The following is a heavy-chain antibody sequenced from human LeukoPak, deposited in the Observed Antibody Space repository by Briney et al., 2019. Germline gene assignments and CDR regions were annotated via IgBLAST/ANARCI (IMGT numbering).Heavy chain of an antibody. D-gene: IGHD5-18*01. Sequence: PSETLSLTCTVSGLSISSGGNYWRWIRQHPGKGLEWLGFIDYSGCTYHYSSLQRRVTISLDTSKNQFSLKLRSMTAADTAVYYCVRVASSAMATVYQYYMDVWGKGTTVTVSS. CDR3: VRVASSAMATVYQYYMDV. J-gene: IGHJ6*03. V-gene: IGHV4-31*03. CDR1: GLSISSGGNY. CDR2: IDYSGCT.